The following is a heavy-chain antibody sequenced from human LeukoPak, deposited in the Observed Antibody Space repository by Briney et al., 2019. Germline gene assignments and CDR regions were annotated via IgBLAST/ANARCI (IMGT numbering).Heavy chain of an antibody. CDR1: GFTFKNFD. CDR3: AKDILGTTSDAFDI. V-gene: IGHV3-23*01. J-gene: IGHJ3*02. CDR2: ISSNGGTT. D-gene: IGHD1-7*01. Sequence: GGSLRLSCAASGFTFKNFDMSWVRQAPGKGLEWVSTISSNGGTTFYADSVKGRFTISRDNANKSLYLHMNSLRPEDTAFYYCAKDILGTTSDAFDIWGQGAMVIVSS.